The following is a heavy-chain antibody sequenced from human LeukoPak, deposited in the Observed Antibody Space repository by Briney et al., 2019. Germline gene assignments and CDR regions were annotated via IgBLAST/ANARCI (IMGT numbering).Heavy chain of an antibody. V-gene: IGHV3-48*01. J-gene: IGHJ4*02. D-gene: IGHD4-17*01. Sequence: GGSLRLSCAASGFTFSSYNMNWVRQAPGKGLEWVSYISSSCSTIYYADSVKGRFTISRDNAKNSLYLQMNSLRAEDTAVYYCARGTYDDYSYDYWGQGTLVTVSS. CDR3: ARGTYDDYSYDY. CDR2: ISSSCSTI. CDR1: GFTFSSYN.